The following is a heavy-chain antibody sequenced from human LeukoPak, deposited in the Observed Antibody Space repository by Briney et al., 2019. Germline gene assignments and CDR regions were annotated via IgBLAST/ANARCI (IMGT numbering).Heavy chain of an antibody. Sequence: GRSLRLSRAASGLTFSSYAMHWVRQAPGKGLEWVAVVSYDGSNKYYADSVKGRFTISRDNSKNTLYLQMNSLRAEDTAVYYCAREGNKYYYDSSGYYKYWGQGTLVTVSS. J-gene: IGHJ4*02. CDR3: AREGNKYYYDSSGYYKY. V-gene: IGHV3-30*04. CDR1: GLTFSSYA. D-gene: IGHD3-22*01. CDR2: VSYDGSNK.